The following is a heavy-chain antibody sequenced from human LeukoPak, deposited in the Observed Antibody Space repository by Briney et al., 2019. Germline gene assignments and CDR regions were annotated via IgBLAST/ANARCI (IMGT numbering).Heavy chain of an antibody. V-gene: IGHV4-59*01. CDR3: ARGLDPYYYYYMDV. D-gene: IGHD3/OR15-3a*01. Sequence: SETLSLTCTVSGGSISSYYWSWIRQPPGKGLEWIGYIYYSGSTDYNPSLKSRVTISVDTSKNQFSLKLSSVTAADTAVYYCARGLDPYYYYYMDVWGKGTTVTISS. J-gene: IGHJ6*03. CDR1: GGSISSYY. CDR2: IYYSGST.